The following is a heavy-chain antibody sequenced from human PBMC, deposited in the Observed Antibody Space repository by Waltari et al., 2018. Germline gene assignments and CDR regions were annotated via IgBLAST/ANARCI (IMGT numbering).Heavy chain of an antibody. CDR3: ARGEMGGSDFDS. CDR1: GYTFTGYY. J-gene: IGHJ4*02. CDR2: LNPKSGGT. V-gene: IGHV1-2*02. Sequence: AEVKKPGASVKVSCKASGYTFTGYYMHWVRQAPGQGPEWMGWLNPKSGGTNYAQNFQDRVTMTRDTSISTAYMELSRLISDDTAVYYCARGEMGGSDFDSWGQGTLVTVSS. D-gene: IGHD3-16*01.